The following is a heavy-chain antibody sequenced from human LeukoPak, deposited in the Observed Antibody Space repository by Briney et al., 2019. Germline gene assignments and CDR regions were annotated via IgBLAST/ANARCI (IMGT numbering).Heavy chain of an antibody. V-gene: IGHV5-51*01. CDR2: IYPGDSDT. D-gene: IGHD3-10*01. CDR3: ARHGELVRGGLPLSID. Sequence: GESLKISCKGSGYSFTSYWIGWVRQMPGKGLEWMGIIYPGDSDTRYSPSFQGQVTISADKSISTAYLQWSSLKASDTAMYYCARHGELVRGGLPLSIDWGQGTLVTVSS. J-gene: IGHJ4*02. CDR1: GYSFTSYW.